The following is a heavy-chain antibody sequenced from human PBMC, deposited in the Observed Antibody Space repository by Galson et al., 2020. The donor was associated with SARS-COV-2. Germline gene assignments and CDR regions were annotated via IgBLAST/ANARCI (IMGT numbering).Heavy chain of an antibody. Sequence: GGSLRLSFAASGFTFSSSAMHWVRQAPGKGLEWVAIISYDGTTGYNADSVKGRFTISRDISKNTLYLQMSRMRPEDTGVYYCANETDDLSSSLYDDWGQGNLVTVTP. CDR3: ANETDDLSSSLYDD. D-gene: IGHD3-22*01. V-gene: IGHV3-30*04. CDR2: ISYDGTTG. J-gene: IGHJ4*02. CDR1: GFTFSSSA.